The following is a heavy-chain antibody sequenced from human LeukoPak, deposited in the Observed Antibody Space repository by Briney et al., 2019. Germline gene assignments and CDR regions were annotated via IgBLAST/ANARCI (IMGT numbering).Heavy chain of an antibody. Sequence: SETLSLTCSVSGYSISGGYYWGWVRQPPGKGLEWIGTIHYSESTSYNPSLESRVTISVDPSKNQFSLKVTSVTAADTAVYFCARGFRGDNFDYWGQGTLVTVSS. CDR1: GYSISGGYY. J-gene: IGHJ4*02. CDR3: ARGFRGDNFDY. CDR2: IHYSEST. V-gene: IGHV4-38-2*02. D-gene: IGHD7-27*01.